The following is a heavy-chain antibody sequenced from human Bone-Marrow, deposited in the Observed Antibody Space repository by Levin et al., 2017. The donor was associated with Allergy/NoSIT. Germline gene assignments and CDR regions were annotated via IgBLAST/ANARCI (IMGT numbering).Heavy chain of an antibody. J-gene: IGHJ4*02. CDR1: GFTVSNYA. CDR2: SGTGGGT. V-gene: IGHV3-23*01. Sequence: GGSLRLSCSASGFTVSNYAMGWVRQAPGKGLEWVSSSGTGGGTYYADSVKGRFTISRDNSKTTLYLQMNSLRADDTAIYYCAKSTLAEERVYDHWGQGTLVTVSS. D-gene: IGHD1-1*01. CDR3: AKSTLAEERVYDH.